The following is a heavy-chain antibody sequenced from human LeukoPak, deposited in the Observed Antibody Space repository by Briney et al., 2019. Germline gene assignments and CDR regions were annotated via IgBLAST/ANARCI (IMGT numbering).Heavy chain of an antibody. CDR2: IYSGGST. CDR3: ARGDYDSSGYGAFDI. Sequence: GGSLRLSCAASGFTVSSNYMSWVRQAPGKGLEWVSVIYSGGSTYYADSVKGRFTISRDNSKNTLYLQMNSLRAEDTAVYYCARGDYDSSGYGAFDIWGQGTMVTVSS. V-gene: IGHV3-53*01. CDR1: GFTVSSNY. D-gene: IGHD3-22*01. J-gene: IGHJ3*02.